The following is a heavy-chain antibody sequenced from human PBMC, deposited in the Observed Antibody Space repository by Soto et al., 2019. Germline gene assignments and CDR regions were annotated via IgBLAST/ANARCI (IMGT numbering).Heavy chain of an antibody. Sequence: GGSLRLSCAASGFILSDAWMNWVRQAPGKGLEWVGRIKSKTDGGTTDYAAPVKGRFTISRDDSENTLYLQMNSLQAEDTAVYYCAADPYLSISWGQGALVTVSS. J-gene: IGHJ5*02. CDR3: AADPYLSIS. CDR1: GFILSDAW. CDR2: IKSKTDGGTT. V-gene: IGHV3-15*07. D-gene: IGHD3-3*02.